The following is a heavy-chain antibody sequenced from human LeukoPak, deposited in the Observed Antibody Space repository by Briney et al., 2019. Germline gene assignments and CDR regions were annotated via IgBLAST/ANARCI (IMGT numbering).Heavy chain of an antibody. Sequence: SETLSLTCAVYGGSFSGYYWSWIRQPPGKGLEWMGEINHSGSTNYNPSLKSRVTISVDTSKNQFSLKLSSVTAADTAVYYCARGRGVTMVRGVIDYWGQGTLVTVSS. V-gene: IGHV4-34*01. CDR2: INHSGST. D-gene: IGHD3-10*01. CDR3: ARGRGVTMVRGVIDY. CDR1: GGSFSGYY. J-gene: IGHJ4*02.